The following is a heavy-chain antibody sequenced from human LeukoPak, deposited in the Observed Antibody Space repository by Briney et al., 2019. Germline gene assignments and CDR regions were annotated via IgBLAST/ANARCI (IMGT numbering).Heavy chain of an antibody. D-gene: IGHD3-3*02. CDR2: ISAYNGNT. V-gene: IGHV1-18*01. CDR3: ARGHTPIYAFDI. J-gene: IGHJ3*02. CDR1: GYTFTSYG. Sequence: ASVKVSCKASGYTFTSYGISWVRQAPGQGLEWMGWISAYNGNTNYAQKFQGRVTITRNTSITTAYMELSSLRSEDTAVYYCARGHTPIYAFDIWGQGTMVTVSS.